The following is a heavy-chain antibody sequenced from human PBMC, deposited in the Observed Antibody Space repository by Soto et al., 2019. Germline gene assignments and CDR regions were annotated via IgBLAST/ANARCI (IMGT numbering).Heavy chain of an antibody. D-gene: IGHD4-4*01. CDR1: GFTFSDYY. Sequence: QVQLVESGGGLVKPGGSLRLSCAASGFTFSDYYMSWIRQAPGKGLEWVSYISSSGSTIYYADSVKGRFTISRDNAKNSLYLQMSSPRAEDTAVYYCARDLTVATQLYYYYGMDVWCQGTTVTVSS. J-gene: IGHJ6*02. V-gene: IGHV3-11*01. CDR2: ISSSGSTI. CDR3: ARDLTVATQLYYYYGMDV.